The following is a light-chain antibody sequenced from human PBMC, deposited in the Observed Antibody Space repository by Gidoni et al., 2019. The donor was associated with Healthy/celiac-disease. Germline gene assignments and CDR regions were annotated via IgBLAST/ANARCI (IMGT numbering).Light chain of an antibody. J-gene: IGLJ3*02. Sequence: SSSNIGAGYDVHWYQQLPGTAPKLLIYGISTRPSGVPDRFSGSKSGTSASLAITGLQAEDEADYYCQSYDSSLSGWVFGGGTKLTVL. CDR3: QSYDSSLSGWV. CDR2: GIS. V-gene: IGLV1-40*01. CDR1: SSNIGAGYD.